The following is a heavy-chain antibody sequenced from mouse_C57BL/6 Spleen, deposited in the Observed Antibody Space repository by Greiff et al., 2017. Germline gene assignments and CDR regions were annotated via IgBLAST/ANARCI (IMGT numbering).Heavy chain of an antibody. V-gene: IGHV5-12*01. CDR2: ISNGGGST. CDR3: ARHYEYEERICDAMDY. J-gene: IGHJ4*01. CDR1: GFTFSDYY. D-gene: IGHD2-4*01. Sequence: EVTLVESGGGLVQPGGSLKLSCAASGFTFSDYYMYWVRQTPEKRLEWVAYISNGGGSTYYPDTVKGRFTISRDNAKNTLYLQMSRMKSEDTAMYYCARHYEYEERICDAMDYWGQGTSDTVSS.